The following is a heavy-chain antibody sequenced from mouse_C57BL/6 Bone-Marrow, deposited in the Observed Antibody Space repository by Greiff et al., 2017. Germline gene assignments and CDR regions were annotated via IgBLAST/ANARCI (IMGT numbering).Heavy chain of an antibody. CDR3: ASITTVVARGGFDY. V-gene: IGHV1-19*01. D-gene: IGHD1-1*01. CDR2: INPYNGGT. CDR1: GYTFTDYY. J-gene: IGHJ2*01. Sequence: VQLQQSGPVLVKPGASVKMSCKASGYTFTDYYMNWVKQSHGESLEWIGVINPYNGGTSYNQKFKGKATLTVDKSSSTAYMELNSLTSEDSAVYYCASITTVVARGGFDYWGQGTTLTVSS.